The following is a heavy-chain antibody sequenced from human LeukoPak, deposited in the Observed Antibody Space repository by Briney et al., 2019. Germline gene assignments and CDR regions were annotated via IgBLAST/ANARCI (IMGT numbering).Heavy chain of an antibody. V-gene: IGHV3-23*01. J-gene: IGHJ4*02. CDR3: ARGWMVKYYFDY. D-gene: IGHD6-19*01. CDR1: GFIFSNYA. Sequence: GGSVRLSCAASGFIFSNYAMAGVRQTPGKGLEWVSASSGSGLRTNYADSARGRFIISRDNSKNTVDLQIDSLRAEDTAIYYCARGWMVKYYFDYWGQGTLVTVSS. CDR2: SSGSGLRT.